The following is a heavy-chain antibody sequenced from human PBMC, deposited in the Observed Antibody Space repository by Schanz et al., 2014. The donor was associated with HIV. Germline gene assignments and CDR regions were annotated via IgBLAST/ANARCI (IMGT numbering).Heavy chain of an antibody. D-gene: IGHD6-19*01. CDR2: ISGSGGST. V-gene: IGHV3-48*04. J-gene: IGHJ3*02. Sequence: EVQLLESGGGLVQPGESLRLSCAVSGFTFRSYSMNWVRQAPGKGLEWVSTISGSGGSTYYADSVKGRFTISRDNAKNSLYLQLNSLRAEDTAVYYCARSPWLRDDGLDIWGQGTMVTVSS. CDR1: GFTFRSYS. CDR3: ARSPWLRDDGLDI.